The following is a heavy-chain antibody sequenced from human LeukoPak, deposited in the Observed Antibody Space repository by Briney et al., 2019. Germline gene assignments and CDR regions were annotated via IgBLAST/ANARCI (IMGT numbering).Heavy chain of an antibody. CDR2: IDRDGSEI. V-gene: IGHV3-74*01. Sequence: PGGSLTLSCAASGFTISDHLMHWVRQGPGKGLMWVSRIDRDGSEINYADSVKGRVTISRGNAKNTLYLQMNSLRDEDTAVYYCARHIRAAAFDPWGQGTLVTVSS. CDR3: ARHIRAAAFDP. CDR1: GFTISDHL. J-gene: IGHJ5*02. D-gene: IGHD6-13*01.